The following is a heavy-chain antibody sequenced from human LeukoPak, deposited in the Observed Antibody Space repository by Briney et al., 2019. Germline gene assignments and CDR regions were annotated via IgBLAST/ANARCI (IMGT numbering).Heavy chain of an antibody. CDR3: AKGRGWLQFFDY. CDR1: GFTFSSYN. V-gene: IGHV3-21*04. Sequence: GGSLRLSCAASGFTFSSYNMNWVRQAPGKGLEWVSFISSSSSYIYYADSVKGRFTISRDNSKNTLYLQMNSLRAEDTAVYFCAKGRGWLQFFDYWGQGTLVTVSS. CDR2: ISSSSSYI. D-gene: IGHD5-24*01. J-gene: IGHJ4*02.